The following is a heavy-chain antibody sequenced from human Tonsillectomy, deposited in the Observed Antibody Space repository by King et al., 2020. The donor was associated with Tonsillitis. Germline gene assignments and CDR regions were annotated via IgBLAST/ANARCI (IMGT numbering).Heavy chain of an antibody. D-gene: IGHD2-21*02. CDR1: GYSFTSYW. Sequence: QLVQSGAEVKKPGESLKISCKVSGYSFTSYWIGWVRQMPGKGLEWMGIIYPGDSDTKYSPSFKGQVTMSVDKSSSTAFMQWNSLKASDTAMYYCARRTVTAGGRYYFDYWGQGTLVTVSS. CDR3: ARRTVTAGGRYYFDY. CDR2: IYPGDSDT. V-gene: IGHV5-51*01. J-gene: IGHJ4*02.